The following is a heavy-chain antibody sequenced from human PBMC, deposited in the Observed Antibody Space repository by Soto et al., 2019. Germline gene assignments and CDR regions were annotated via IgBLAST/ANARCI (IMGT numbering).Heavy chain of an antibody. CDR1: GGILNRYS. D-gene: IGHD4-17*01. V-gene: IGHV1-69*02. CDR2: IFTIFDMT. J-gene: IGHJ5*02. CDR3: ATNRGDYGDFSSDR. Sequence: QVQLVQSGAEVKKPGSSVKVSCKPSGGILNRYSINWVRQAPGHGLEWMGRIFTIFDMTNYAQKFQGRVTITAEKSTNVVYMELSSLTYADTAIYYCATNRGDYGDFSSDRWGQGTLVTVSS.